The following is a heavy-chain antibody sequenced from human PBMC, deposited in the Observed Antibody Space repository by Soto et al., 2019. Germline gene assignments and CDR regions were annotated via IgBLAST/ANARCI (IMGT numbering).Heavy chain of an antibody. CDR3: SRRAPEGFDP. V-gene: IGHV4-39*02. Sequence: WAWIRRPPGKGLEWIGSIDYRGTIYNNPSLKSRVTISVDTSKNHFSLKLDSVTAADTALYYCSRRAPEGFDPWGQGTLVTVSS. J-gene: IGHJ5*02. CDR2: IDYRGTI.